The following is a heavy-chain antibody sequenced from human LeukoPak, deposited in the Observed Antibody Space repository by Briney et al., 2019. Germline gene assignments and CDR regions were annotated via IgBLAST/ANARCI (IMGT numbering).Heavy chain of an antibody. D-gene: IGHD3/OR15-3a*01. V-gene: IGHV4-34*01. J-gene: IGHJ4*02. CDR3: ARQTGSGLFILP. CDR2: INHSGST. CDR1: GGSFSGYY. Sequence: SETLSLTCDVYGGSFSGYYWSWIRQPPGKGLEWIGEINHSGSTNYSPSLKSRVAISVDTSKNQFSLRLTSVTAADTAVYYCARQTGSGLFILPGGQGTLVTVSS.